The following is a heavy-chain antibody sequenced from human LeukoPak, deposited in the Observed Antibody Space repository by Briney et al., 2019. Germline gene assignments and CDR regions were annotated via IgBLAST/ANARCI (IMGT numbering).Heavy chain of an antibody. J-gene: IGHJ4*02. Sequence: SVKVSCKASGDTFIKYAITWVRQAPGQGLEWMGHIVPVFGTPIYAQKFQGRVTITTDESRTTAYMELSSLRSEDTALYYCASRYTTSRHFDWDVDYWGQGTLLTVSS. V-gene: IGHV1-69*05. CDR1: GDTFIKYA. CDR2: IVPVFGTP. D-gene: IGHD3-9*01. CDR3: ASRYTTSRHFDWDVDY.